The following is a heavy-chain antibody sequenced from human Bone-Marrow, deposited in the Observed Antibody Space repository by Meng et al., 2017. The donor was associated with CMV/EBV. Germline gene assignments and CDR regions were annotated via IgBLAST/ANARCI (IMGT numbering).Heavy chain of an antibody. J-gene: IGHJ3*01. CDR1: GGSFSGYY. CDR3: ATTYGYTSPNAFDL. CDR2: INHCGST. Sequence: SETLSLTCAVYGGSFSGYYWSWIRQPPGKGLEWIGEINHCGSTNYNPSLKSRVTITVDTSKNQFSLMLSSVTAADTAVYYCATTYGYTSPNAFDLWGQGTMVTVSS. D-gene: IGHD5-24*01. V-gene: IGHV4-34*01.